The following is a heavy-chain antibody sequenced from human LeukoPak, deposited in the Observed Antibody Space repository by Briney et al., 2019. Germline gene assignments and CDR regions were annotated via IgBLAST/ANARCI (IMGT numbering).Heavy chain of an antibody. Sequence: GGSLRLSCAASGFTFSSYGMHWVRQAPGKGLEWVAVMSYDGSNKYYVESVKGRFTIPRDNPKNTLYLQMNSLRADDTAVYYCAKMGGRYYDSSGYYFDYWGQGTLVTVSS. V-gene: IGHV3-30*18. CDR1: GFTFSSYG. CDR3: AKMGGRYYDSSGYYFDY. J-gene: IGHJ4*02. D-gene: IGHD3-22*01. CDR2: MSYDGSNK.